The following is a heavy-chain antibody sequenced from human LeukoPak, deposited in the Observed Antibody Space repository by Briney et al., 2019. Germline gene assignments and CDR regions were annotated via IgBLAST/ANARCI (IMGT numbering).Heavy chain of an antibody. D-gene: IGHD2-21*02. CDR1: GGSISNFF. V-gene: IGHV4-4*07. CDR2: IYTSGST. CDR3: ARDASVSICGGDCYPLD. Sequence: SETLSLTCTVSGGSISNFFWSWIRQPAGKGLEWIGRIYTSGSTNYNPSLSNRVTMSIDTSKNQFSLKLSSVTAADTAVYYCARDASVSICGGDCYPLDWGQGTLVTV. J-gene: IGHJ4*02.